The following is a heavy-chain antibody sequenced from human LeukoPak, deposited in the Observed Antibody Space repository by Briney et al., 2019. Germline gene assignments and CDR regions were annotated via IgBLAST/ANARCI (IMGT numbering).Heavy chain of an antibody. J-gene: IGHJ5*02. CDR2: INAGTGNT. CDR1: GYTFTGYY. CDR3: ARGRDDYIPYNWFDP. D-gene: IGHD5-24*01. V-gene: IGHV1-3*03. Sequence: GASVKVSCKASGYTFTGYYMHWVRQAAGQGLEWMGWINAGTGNTKYSQEFQGRVTITRDTSANTAYMEVSSLRSEDMAVYYCARGRDDYIPYNWFDPWGQGTLVTVSS.